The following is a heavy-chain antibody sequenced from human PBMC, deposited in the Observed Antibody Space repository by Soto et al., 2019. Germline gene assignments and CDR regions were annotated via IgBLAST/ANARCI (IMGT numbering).Heavy chain of an antibody. V-gene: IGHV3-9*02. CDR3: AVSSPDIVVLPSSIYFTS. CDR2: LSWDRSTV. Sequence: GGSLRLSCVASGSSSDPFAMHWVRELPGKGLEWVAGLSWDRSTVAYADSVQGRFTISRDHAKNSVDLLMDSLRPDDTALYFCAVSSPDIVVLPSSIYFTSWGPGTQVTVSS. CDR1: GSSSDPFA. J-gene: IGHJ4*02. D-gene: IGHD2-15*01.